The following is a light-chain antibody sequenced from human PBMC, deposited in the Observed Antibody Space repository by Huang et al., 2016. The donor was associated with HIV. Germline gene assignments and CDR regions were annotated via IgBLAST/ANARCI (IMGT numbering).Light chain of an antibody. CDR3: QQSYSNTFT. CDR1: QSISSY. Sequence: DIQMTQSPSSLSASVGDRVIITCRASQSISSYLNWYQQQPGKAPNLLIYAASSLQSRVPSRFSGSGSGTDFTLTIRSLQPEDFATYYCQQSYSNTFTFGAGTKVDVK. V-gene: IGKV1-39*01. CDR2: AAS. J-gene: IGKJ3*01.